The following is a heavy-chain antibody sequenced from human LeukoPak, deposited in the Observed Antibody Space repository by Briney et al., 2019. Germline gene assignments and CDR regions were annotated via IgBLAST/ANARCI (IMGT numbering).Heavy chain of an antibody. Sequence: TGGSLRLSCLGSGFTFSMSAMHWVRQAPGQGLEWMGWINPNSGGTNCAQKFQGRVTMTRDTSISTAYMELSRLRSDDTAVYYCARINRGIQLWLYYFDYWGQGTLVTVSS. D-gene: IGHD5-18*01. V-gene: IGHV1-2*02. CDR1: GFTFSMSA. J-gene: IGHJ4*02. CDR2: INPNSGGT. CDR3: ARINRGIQLWLYYFDY.